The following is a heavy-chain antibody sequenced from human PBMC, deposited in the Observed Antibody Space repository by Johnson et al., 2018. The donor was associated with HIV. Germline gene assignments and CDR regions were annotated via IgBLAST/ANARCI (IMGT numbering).Heavy chain of an antibody. V-gene: IGHV3-33*08. CDR2: IRYDGSNK. J-gene: IGHJ3*02. CDR3: AKAGDGTWQHAFDI. CDR1: GFTLSDSA. D-gene: IGHD2-21*02. Sequence: QVQLVESGGGVVQPGRSLRLSCAASGFTLSDSALHWVRQAPGKELEWVAVIRYDGSNKYYADSVKGRYTISRDNSKNTLYLQMNSLRAEDTAVYYCAKAGDGTWQHAFDIWGQGTMVTVSS.